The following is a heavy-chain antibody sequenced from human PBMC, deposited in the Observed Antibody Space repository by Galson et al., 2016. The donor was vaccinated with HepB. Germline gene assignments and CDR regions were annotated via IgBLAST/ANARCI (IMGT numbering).Heavy chain of an antibody. CDR1: GFTFSSYE. CDR2: ISSRGNMI. D-gene: IGHD3-10*01. J-gene: IGHJ6*02. CDR3: ARAPGAPNYYFYAMDV. V-gene: IGHV3-48*03. Sequence: SLRLSCAASGFTFSSYEMNWVRQAPGKGLEWVSYISSRGNMIFYADSVNGRFILSRDNAKNSLHLQMNSLRAEDTAVYFCARAPGAPNYYFYAMDVWGQGTTVTVSS.